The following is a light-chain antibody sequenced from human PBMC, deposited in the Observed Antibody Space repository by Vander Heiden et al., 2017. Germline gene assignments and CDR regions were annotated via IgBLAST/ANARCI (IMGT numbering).Light chain of an antibody. CDR3: ATWDDSLSSWV. Sequence: QSVLTQPPSTFGTPGQRVTFPCSGSTTNTANNYFYWYQKFPGPAPKIVIYRDNQRPSGISDRFSGSKSGTSASLAISGLRSEDEADYYCATWDDSLSSWVFGGGTGLTVL. CDR1: TTNTANNY. V-gene: IGLV1-47*01. CDR2: RDN. J-gene: IGLJ3*02.